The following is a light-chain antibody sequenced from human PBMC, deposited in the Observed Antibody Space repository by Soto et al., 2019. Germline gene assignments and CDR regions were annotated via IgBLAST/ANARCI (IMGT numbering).Light chain of an antibody. J-gene: IGKJ2*01. CDR2: KAS. CDR1: QSISNW. V-gene: IGKV1-5*03. Sequence: DIQMTQSPSTLSASVGDRVTITCRASQSISNWLAWHQQKPGKAPRLLIYKASNLESGVPSRFSGSGSGTEFTLSISSLQSDDFATYYCQQYSSYSAYTFGQGTKVDIK. CDR3: QQYSSYSAYT.